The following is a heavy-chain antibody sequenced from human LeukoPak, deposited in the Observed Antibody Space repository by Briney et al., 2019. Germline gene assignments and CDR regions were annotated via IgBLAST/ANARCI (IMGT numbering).Heavy chain of an antibody. D-gene: IGHD3-3*01. J-gene: IGHJ6*03. CDR2: IIPIFGTA. V-gene: IGHV1-69*13. CDR1: GGTFSSYA. CDR3: ARDGTYYDFWSGSSPGYYYMDV. Sequence: ASVKVSCKASGGTFSSYAISWVRQAPGQGLEWMGGIIPIFGTANYAQKLQGRVTITADESTSTAYMELSSLRSEDTAVYYCARDGTYYDFWSGSSPGYYYMDVWGKGTTVTVSS.